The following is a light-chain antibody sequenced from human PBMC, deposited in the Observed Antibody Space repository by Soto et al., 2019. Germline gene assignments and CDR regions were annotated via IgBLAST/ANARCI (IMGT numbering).Light chain of an antibody. CDR1: QSVSSSY. Sequence: EIVLPQSPGTLSLSPGDRATLSCRASQSVSSSYLAWYQQKPGQAHRLLIYGASSRATGIPDRFSGSGSGTDFSLTISRLEPEDFAVYHCQQSYSTPLTVGQGTKVDI. V-gene: IGKV3-20*01. CDR3: QQSYSTPLT. CDR2: GAS. J-gene: IGKJ1*01.